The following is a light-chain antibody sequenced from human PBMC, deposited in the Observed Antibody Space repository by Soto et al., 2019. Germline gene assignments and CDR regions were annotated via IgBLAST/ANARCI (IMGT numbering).Light chain of an antibody. CDR3: CSYAGSSTPLV. CDR1: SSDVGSYNL. CDR2: EGS. V-gene: IGLV2-23*01. J-gene: IGLJ2*01. Sequence: QSALTQPASVSGSPGQSITISCTGTSSDVGSYNLVSWYQQLPGKAPKLMIYEGSKRPSGVSNRFSGSKSGNTASLTISGLQAEDEADYYCCSYAGSSTPLVFGGGTKLTVL.